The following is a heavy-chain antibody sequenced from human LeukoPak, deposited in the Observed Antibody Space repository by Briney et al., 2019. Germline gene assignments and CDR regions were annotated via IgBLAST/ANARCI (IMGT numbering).Heavy chain of an antibody. CDR3: ARDVGGKDFDY. V-gene: IGHV3-21*01. Sequence: MAGGSLRLSCAASGFTFSSYSMNWVRQAPGKGLEWVSSISSSSSYIYYADSVKGRFTISRDNAKNSLCLQMNSLRAEDTAVYYCARDVGGKDFDYWGQGTLVTVSS. CDR2: ISSSSSYI. D-gene: IGHD1-1*01. CDR1: GFTFSSYS. J-gene: IGHJ4*02.